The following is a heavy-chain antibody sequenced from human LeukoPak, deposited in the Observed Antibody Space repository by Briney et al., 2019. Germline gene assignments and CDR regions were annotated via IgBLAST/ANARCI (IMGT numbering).Heavy chain of an antibody. D-gene: IGHD1-26*01. CDR1: GGSISSGGYY. CDR2: IYYSGST. J-gene: IGHJ5*02. CDR3: ARGIVGATGWFDP. Sequence: SETLSLTCTVSGGSISSGGYYWSWIRQHPGKGLEWIGYIYYSGSTYYNPSLKSRVSISVDTSKNQFSLKLSSVTAADAAVYYCARGIVGATGWFDPWGQGTLVTVSS. V-gene: IGHV4-31*03.